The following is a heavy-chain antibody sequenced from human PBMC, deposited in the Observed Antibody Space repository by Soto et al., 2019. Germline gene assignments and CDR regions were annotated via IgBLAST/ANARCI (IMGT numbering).Heavy chain of an antibody. CDR3: ARERGGATATLDYYYFSMDV. CDR1: GDTVNDYY. J-gene: IGHJ6*03. CDR2: INPNGGVT. Sequence: QVQLVQSGAEVKKPGASVTVSCRSSGDTVNDYYIHWVRQAPGQGLEWMGWINPNGGVTKYAQKFQGWVSMTRDTSIRTVYMQLTRLRSDDTAVYYCARERGGATATLDYYYFSMDVWGRGTTVTVSS. D-gene: IGHD5-12*01. V-gene: IGHV1-2*04.